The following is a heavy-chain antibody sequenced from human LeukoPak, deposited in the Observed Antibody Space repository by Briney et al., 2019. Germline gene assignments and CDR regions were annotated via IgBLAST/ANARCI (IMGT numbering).Heavy chain of an antibody. CDR2: ISSSSSYI. CDR1: GFTFSSYS. J-gene: IGHJ4*02. V-gene: IGHV3-21*01. D-gene: IGHD5-18*01. CDR3: ARAFWGDSYGSHY. Sequence: PGGSLRLSCAASGFTFSSYSMNWVRQAPGKGLEWVSSISSSSSYIYYADSVKGRFTISRDNAKNSLYLQMNSLRAEDTAVYYCARAFWGDSYGSHYWGQGTLVTVSS.